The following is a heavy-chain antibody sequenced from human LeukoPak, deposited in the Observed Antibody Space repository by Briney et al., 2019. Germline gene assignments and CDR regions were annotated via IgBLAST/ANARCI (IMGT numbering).Heavy chain of an antibody. D-gene: IGHD6-19*01. V-gene: IGHV3-21*01. CDR3: AKRYGTSGFNWFDP. J-gene: IGHJ5*02. CDR1: GFTFRTYN. CDR2: ITTSSTYI. Sequence: GGSLRLSCAASGFTFRTYNMNWVRQAPGKGLEWVSSITTSSTYIYYADSVKGRFTISRDNAKNSLYLQMNSLRAEDTAIYYCAKRYGTSGFNWFDPWGQGTLVTVSS.